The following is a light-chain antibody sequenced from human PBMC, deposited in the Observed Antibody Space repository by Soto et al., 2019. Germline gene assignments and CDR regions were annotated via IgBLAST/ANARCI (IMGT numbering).Light chain of an antibody. Sequence: DIQMTQSPSTLSASVGXRXTIXCXASQSISSWLAWYQQKPGKAPKLLIYKASSLESGVPSRFSGSGSGTEFTLTISSLQPDDFATYYCQQYKTYTFGQGTKLEIK. V-gene: IGKV1-5*03. CDR1: QSISSW. CDR3: QQYKTYT. J-gene: IGKJ2*01. CDR2: KAS.